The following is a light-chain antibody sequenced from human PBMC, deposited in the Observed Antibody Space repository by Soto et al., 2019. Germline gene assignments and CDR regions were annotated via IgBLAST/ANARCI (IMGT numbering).Light chain of an antibody. CDR2: DVT. Sequence: QSALTQPASVSGSPGQSITISCTGTSSDVGGYNHVSWYQQHPGKAPKLIIYDVTNRPSGVSNRFSGSKSGNTASLTISGLQAEDEADFYCNSYTSSSTVVFGGGSKLTVL. CDR3: NSYTSSSTVV. CDR1: SSDVGGYNH. J-gene: IGLJ3*02. V-gene: IGLV2-14*01.